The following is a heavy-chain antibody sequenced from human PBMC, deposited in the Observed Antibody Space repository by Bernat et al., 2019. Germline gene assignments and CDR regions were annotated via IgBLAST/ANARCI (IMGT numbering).Heavy chain of an antibody. V-gene: IGHV3-30-3*01. CDR3: ARVMTTVTALYYGMDV. CDR2: ISYDGSNK. CDR1: GFTFSNYA. Sequence: QVQLVESGGGVVQPGRSLRLSCSASGFTFSNYAMHWVRQAPGKGLEWVAVISYDGSNKYYADSVKGRFTIPRDNSKNTLYLQMNSLRAEDTAVYYCARVMTTVTALYYGMDVWGQGTTVTVSS. J-gene: IGHJ6*02. D-gene: IGHD4-17*01.